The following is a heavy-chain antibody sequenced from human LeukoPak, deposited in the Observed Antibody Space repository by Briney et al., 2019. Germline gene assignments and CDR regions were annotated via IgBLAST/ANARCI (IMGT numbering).Heavy chain of an antibody. J-gene: IGHJ4*02. Sequence: ASVTVSCKSSGYTFTVYYMHWVRQAPGQGLEWMGWINPNSGGTNYAQKFQGRVTMTRDTSISTAYMELSRLRSDDTAVYYCARGKRSGGYFDYWGQGTLVTVSS. CDR2: INPNSGGT. V-gene: IGHV1-2*02. CDR3: ARGKRSGGYFDY. CDR1: GYTFTVYY. D-gene: IGHD3-10*01.